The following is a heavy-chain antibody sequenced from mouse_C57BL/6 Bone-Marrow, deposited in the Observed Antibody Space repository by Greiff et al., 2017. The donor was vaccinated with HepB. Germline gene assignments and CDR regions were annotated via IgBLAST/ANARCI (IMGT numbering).Heavy chain of an antibody. Sequence: ESGPGLVKPSQSLSLTCSVTGYSITSGYYWNWIRQFPGNKLEWIGYISYDGSNNYNPSLKNRISITRDTSKNQFFLKLNSVTTEDTATYYCARDGLRWYFDYWGQGTTLTVSS. CDR2: ISYDGSN. CDR3: ARDGLRWYFDY. D-gene: IGHD3-2*02. V-gene: IGHV3-6*01. CDR1: GYSITSGYY. J-gene: IGHJ2*01.